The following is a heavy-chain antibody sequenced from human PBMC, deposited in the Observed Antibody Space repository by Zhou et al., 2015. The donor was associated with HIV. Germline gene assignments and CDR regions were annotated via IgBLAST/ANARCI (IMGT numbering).Heavy chain of an antibody. V-gene: IGHV1-69*01. Sequence: QVQLVQSGAEVKKPGSSVKVSCKASGGTFSSYAISWVRQAPGQGLEWMGGIIPIFGTANYAQKFQGRVTITADESTSTAYMELSSLRSEDTAVYYCAALGYCSSTSCYTGDYGMDVWGQGTTVTVSS. J-gene: IGHJ6*02. CDR3: AALGYCSSTSCYTGDYGMDV. D-gene: IGHD2-2*02. CDR2: IIPIFGTA. CDR1: GGTFSSYA.